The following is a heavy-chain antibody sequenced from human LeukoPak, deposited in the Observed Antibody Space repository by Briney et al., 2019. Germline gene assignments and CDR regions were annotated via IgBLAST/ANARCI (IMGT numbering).Heavy chain of an antibody. D-gene: IGHD5-24*01. V-gene: IGHV1-69*05. CDR1: GGTFISYA. J-gene: IGHJ4*02. Sequence: GASVKVSCKAFGGTFISYAISWVRQAPGQGLEWMGGIIPIFGTANYAQKFQGRVTITTDESTSTAYMELSSLRSEDTAVYYCARARRWLQGLDYWGQGTLVTVSS. CDR3: ARARRWLQGLDY. CDR2: IIPIFGTA.